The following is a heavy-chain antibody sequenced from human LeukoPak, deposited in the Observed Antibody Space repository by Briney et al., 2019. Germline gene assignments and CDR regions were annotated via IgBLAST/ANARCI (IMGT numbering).Heavy chain of an antibody. Sequence: SGTLSLTCGVSGGSISGTNWWSWVRQPPGQGLEWIGEISLRGLTNYNPSLRSRLTMSLDESKNQVSLNLTSVAAADTAVYYCSRESGPFSPFGFWGQGTLVSVHS. CDR3: SRESGPFSPFGF. CDR1: GGSISGTNW. J-gene: IGHJ4*02. D-gene: IGHD1-26*01. CDR2: ISLRGLT. V-gene: IGHV4-4*02.